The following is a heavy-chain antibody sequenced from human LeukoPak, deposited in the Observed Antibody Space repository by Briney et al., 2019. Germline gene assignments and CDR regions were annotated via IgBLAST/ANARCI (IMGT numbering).Heavy chain of an antibody. D-gene: IGHD5-24*01. Sequence: SETLSLTCTVSGDSITSGTYYWTWIRQPAGKGLEWIGRIYASGSTNYNPSLKSRVTISLDTSKNQFSLRLSSVTAADTAVYYCASDSSRDGYSSGYNWGQGTLVTVSS. J-gene: IGHJ4*02. CDR2: IYASGST. CDR3: ASDSSRDGYSSGYN. CDR1: GDSITSGTYY. V-gene: IGHV4-61*02.